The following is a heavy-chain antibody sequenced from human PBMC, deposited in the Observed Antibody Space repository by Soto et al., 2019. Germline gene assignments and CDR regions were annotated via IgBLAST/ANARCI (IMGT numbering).Heavy chain of an antibody. J-gene: IGHJ6*02. CDR3: ARDPWLAAAGTDGMDV. CDR1: GFTFSSYG. CDR2: IWYDGSNK. V-gene: IGHV3-33*01. Sequence: QVQLVESGGGVVQPGRSLRLSCAASGFTFSSYGMHWVRQAPGKGLEWVAVIWYDGSNKYYADYVKGRFTISRDNSKNKLYLQMNSLRAEDTAVYYCARDPWLAAAGTDGMDVWGQGTTVTVSS. D-gene: IGHD6-13*01.